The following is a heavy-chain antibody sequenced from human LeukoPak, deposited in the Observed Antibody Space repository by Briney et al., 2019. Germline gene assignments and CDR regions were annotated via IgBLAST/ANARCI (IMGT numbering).Heavy chain of an antibody. Sequence: TSDTLSLTCAVYGESSNYYYWSWIRQSPGKGLEWIGDIFDGKTINYNPSLKSRVTISAATSSQQFSLNLKSVTAADTAVYFCASGAWAARLNSWAQGALVIVSS. J-gene: IGHJ4*02. CDR1: GESSNYYY. CDR3: ASGAWAARLNS. V-gene: IGHV4-34*12. D-gene: IGHD4-23*01. CDR2: IFDGKTI.